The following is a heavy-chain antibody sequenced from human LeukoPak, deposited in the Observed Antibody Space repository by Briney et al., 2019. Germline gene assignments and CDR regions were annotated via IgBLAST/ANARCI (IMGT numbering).Heavy chain of an antibody. Sequence: ASVKVSCKASGGTFSSYAISWVRQAPGPGLEWMGGIIPIFGTANYAQKFQGRVTITTDESTSTAYMELSSLRSEDTAVYYCARGFTMVREYAFDIWGQEKMVTVSS. CDR2: IIPIFGTA. V-gene: IGHV1-69*05. J-gene: IGHJ3*02. D-gene: IGHD3-10*01. CDR1: GGTFSSYA. CDR3: ARGFTMVREYAFDI.